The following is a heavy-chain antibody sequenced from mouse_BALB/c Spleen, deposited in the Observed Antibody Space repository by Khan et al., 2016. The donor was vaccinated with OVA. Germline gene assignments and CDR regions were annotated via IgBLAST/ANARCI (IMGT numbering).Heavy chain of an antibody. J-gene: IGHJ4*01. Sequence: EVELVESGGGLVQPGGSRKLSCAASGFTFSSFGMHWVRQAPEKGLEWVAYISSGSATIYYADTVKGRFTISRDNPKHTLFLQMTSLRSEDTAMYYCARREAMDYWGQGTSVTVSS. CDR1: GFTFSSFG. CDR3: ARREAMDY. CDR2: ISSGSATI. V-gene: IGHV5-17*02.